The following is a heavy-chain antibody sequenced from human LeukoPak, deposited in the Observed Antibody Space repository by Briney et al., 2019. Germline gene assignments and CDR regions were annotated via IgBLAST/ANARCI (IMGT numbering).Heavy chain of an antibody. J-gene: IGHJ4*02. CDR3: AKDPSIAVAGAPVDY. Sequence: TGGSLRLSCAASGFTFSSYAMSWVRQAPGKGLEWVSAISGSGGSTYYADSVKGRFTISRDNSKNTLYLQMNSLGAEDTAVYYCAKDPSIAVAGAPVDYWGQGTLVAVSS. D-gene: IGHD6-19*01. CDR2: ISGSGGST. CDR1: GFTFSSYA. V-gene: IGHV3-23*01.